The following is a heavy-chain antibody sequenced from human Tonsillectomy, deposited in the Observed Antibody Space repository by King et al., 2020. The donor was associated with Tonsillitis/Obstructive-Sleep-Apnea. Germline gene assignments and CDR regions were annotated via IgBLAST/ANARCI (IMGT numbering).Heavy chain of an antibody. CDR2: INHSGST. CDR1: GGSFFSYG. CDR3: ARDCSGTSPYKYCYMDV. D-gene: IGHD3-10*02. J-gene: IGHJ6*03. V-gene: IGHV4-34*01. Sequence: VQLQQWGAGLLKPSETLSLTCVVYGGSFFSYGWTWIRQAPGKGLEWIGEINHSGSTNYNPSLKSRVTISVDTSKNQFSLRLISVTASDTGVYYCARDCSGTSPYKYCYMDVWGKGTTVTVSS.